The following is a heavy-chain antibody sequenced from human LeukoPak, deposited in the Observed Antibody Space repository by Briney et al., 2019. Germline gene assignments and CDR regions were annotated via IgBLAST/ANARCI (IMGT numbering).Heavy chain of an antibody. CDR3: ARDGSASITIFGVVLKGFFDF. CDR1: GFTSNTYT. CDR2: ISYDGRHK. V-gene: IGHV3-30-3*01. J-gene: IGHJ2*01. D-gene: IGHD3-3*01. Sequence: GRSLRLSCAASGFTSNTYTMHWVRQAPGKGLEWVAVISYDGRHKYYTDSVKGRSTISRDNSKNTLYLQMNSLRVEDTAVYYCARDGSASITIFGVVLKGFFDFWGRGTLVTVSS.